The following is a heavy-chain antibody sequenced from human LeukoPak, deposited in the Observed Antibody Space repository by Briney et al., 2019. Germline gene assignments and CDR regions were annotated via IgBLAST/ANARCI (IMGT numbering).Heavy chain of an antibody. Sequence: SETLSLTCTVSGGSISSYYWSWIRQPPGKGLEWIGYIYYSGSTNYNPSLKSRVTISVDTSKNQFSLKLSSVTAADTAVYYCARAHCSSTSCPNYYYYMDVWGKGTTVTVSS. CDR2: IYYSGST. CDR3: ARAHCSSTSCPNYYYYMDV. V-gene: IGHV4-59*01. D-gene: IGHD2-2*01. CDR1: GGSISSYY. J-gene: IGHJ6*03.